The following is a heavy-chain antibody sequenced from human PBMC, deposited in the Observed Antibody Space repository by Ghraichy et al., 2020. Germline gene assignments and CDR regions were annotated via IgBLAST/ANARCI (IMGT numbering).Heavy chain of an antibody. CDR1: GGSFSGYN. D-gene: IGHD4-17*01. Sequence: SETLSLTCAVYGGSFSGYNWNWIRQPPEKGLEWLGEINHSGSNNYNPSLKSRVTISIDTSKNQFSLNLNSVTAADTAVYYCARGGFYGDRGGFDIWGQGTMVTVSS. CDR2: INHSGSN. CDR3: ARGGFYGDRGGFDI. J-gene: IGHJ3*02. V-gene: IGHV4-34*01.